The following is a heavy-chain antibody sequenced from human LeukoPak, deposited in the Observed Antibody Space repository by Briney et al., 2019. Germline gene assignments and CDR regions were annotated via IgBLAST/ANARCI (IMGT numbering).Heavy chain of an antibody. D-gene: IGHD6-19*01. CDR2: INHSGST. J-gene: IGHJ6*03. V-gene: IGHV4-34*01. CDR3: AREYWQFNFAVAGANYYYYYYMDV. Sequence: PSETLSLTCAVYGGSFSGYYWSWLRQPPGKGLEWIGEINHSGSTNYNPSLKSRVTISVDTSKNQFSLKLSSVTAADTAVYYCAREYWQFNFAVAGANYYYYYYMDVWGKGTTVTVSS. CDR1: GGSFSGYY.